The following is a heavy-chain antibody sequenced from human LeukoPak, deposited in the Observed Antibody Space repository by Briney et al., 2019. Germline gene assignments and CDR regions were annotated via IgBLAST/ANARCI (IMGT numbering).Heavy chain of an antibody. D-gene: IGHD3-10*01. CDR3: ARDYSGSGSYHNWFDP. CDR2: MNPNSGNT. Sequence: ASVKVSCKASGYTFTSYDINWVRQATGQGLEWMGWMNPNSGNTGYAQKFQGRITISKNTSISTAYMDLSSLRSEDTAVYYCARDYSGSGSYHNWFDPWGQGTLVTVSS. J-gene: IGHJ5*02. V-gene: IGHV1-8*01. CDR1: GYTFTSYD.